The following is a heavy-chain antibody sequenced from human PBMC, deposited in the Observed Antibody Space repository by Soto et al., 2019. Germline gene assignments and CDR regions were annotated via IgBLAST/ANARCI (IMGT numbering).Heavy chain of an antibody. CDR2: IYWDDDK. J-gene: IGHJ4*02. V-gene: IGHV2-5*02. CDR3: APRAGLQGNWNGGYFDF. CDR1: GFSLSTSGVG. D-gene: IGHD1-1*01. Sequence: QITLEESGPPRVKPTQTLTMTCTFSGFSLSTSGVGVGWVRQPPGKALERLALIYWDDDKRYSPSLRSRLTITKDTSRNQVVLTMTNMDPVDTATYYCAPRAGLQGNWNGGYFDFWGQGALVTVSS.